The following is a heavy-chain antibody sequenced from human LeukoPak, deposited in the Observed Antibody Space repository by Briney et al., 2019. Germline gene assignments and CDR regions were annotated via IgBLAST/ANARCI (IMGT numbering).Heavy chain of an antibody. V-gene: IGHV3-21*01. CDR1: GFTFSSYS. CDR2: ISSSSSYI. CDR3: ARTTRDYYDSSGPGEYGMDV. J-gene: IGHJ6*02. D-gene: IGHD3-22*01. Sequence: GGSLRLFCAASGFTFSSYSMNWVRQAPGEGLEWVSSISSSSSYIYYADSVKGRFTISRDNAKNSLYLQMNSLRAEDTAVYYCARTTRDYYDSSGPGEYGMDVWGQGTTVTVSS.